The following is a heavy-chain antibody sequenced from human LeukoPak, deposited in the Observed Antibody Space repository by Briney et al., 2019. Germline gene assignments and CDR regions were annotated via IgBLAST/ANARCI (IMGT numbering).Heavy chain of an antibody. CDR3: ARELPIGSGWMGGDY. D-gene: IGHD6-19*01. Sequence: GGSLRLSCAASGFTFRKYWMSWVRQAPGKGLEWVANINQDGSETYYADSVKGRFTMSRDNGKNSLDLEMNSLRAEDTAVYYCARELPIGSGWMGGDYWGQGTLVTVSS. CDR1: GFTFRKYW. J-gene: IGHJ4*02. V-gene: IGHV3-7*01. CDR2: INQDGSET.